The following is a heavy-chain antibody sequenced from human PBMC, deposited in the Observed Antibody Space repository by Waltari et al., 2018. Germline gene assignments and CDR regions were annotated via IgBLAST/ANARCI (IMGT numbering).Heavy chain of an antibody. D-gene: IGHD2-8*01. J-gene: IGHJ4*02. CDR3: ARQGGYCTNGVCYSGIVDY. CDR2: ISPILGIA. Sequence: QVQLVQSGAEVKKPGSSVKVSCKASGGTFSSYTISWVRQAPGQGLEWMGRISPILGIANYAQKVQGRVTITADKSTSTAYMELSSLRSEDTAVYYCARQGGYCTNGVCYSGIVDYWGQGTLVTVSS. V-gene: IGHV1-69*02. CDR1: GGTFSSYT.